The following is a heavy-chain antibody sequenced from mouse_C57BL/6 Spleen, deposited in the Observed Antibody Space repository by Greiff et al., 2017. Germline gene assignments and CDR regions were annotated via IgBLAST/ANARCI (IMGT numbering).Heavy chain of an antibody. D-gene: IGHD4-1*01. CDR3: ARTSPGTYYAMDY. Sequence: QVQLKQSGPGLVAPSHSLSITCTVSGFSLTSYAISWVRQPPGKGLEWLGVICTGGGTNYNSAIKSRLSISKDNSTRQVFLKMNSLQTDDTARYYCARTSPGTYYAMDYWGQGTTVTVAS. CDR2: ICTGGGT. J-gene: IGHJ4*01. CDR1: GFSLTSYA. V-gene: IGHV2-9-1*01.